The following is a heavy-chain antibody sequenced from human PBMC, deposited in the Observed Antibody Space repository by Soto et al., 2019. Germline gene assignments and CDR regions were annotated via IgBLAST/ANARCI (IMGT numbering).Heavy chain of an antibody. V-gene: IGHV3-30*18. D-gene: IGHD3-10*01. CDR2: ISYGGSNK. CDR1: GFTFSSYG. J-gene: IGHJ4*02. CDR3: AKDRMGAGVRGYFDY. Sequence: QVQLVASGGGVVQPGKSLRLSCAGSGFTFSSYGMDWVRQAPGKGLEWVAVISYGGSNKYYADSVKGRFTISRDNSKNTLYLQMSSLRADDTAVYYCAKDRMGAGVRGYFDYWGQGTLVSVSS.